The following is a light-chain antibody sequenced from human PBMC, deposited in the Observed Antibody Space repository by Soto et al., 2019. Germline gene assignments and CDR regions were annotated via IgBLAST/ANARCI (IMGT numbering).Light chain of an antibody. CDR2: KDG. CDR3: QSTDNSGTVRV. CDR1: ALPKQY. Sequence: SYELTQPPSVSVSPGQTARITCSGDALPKQYAFWYQQKPGHAPVLVMVKDGERPSGIPERFSGSSSGTIATLTISGVQAEDEADYHCQSTDNSGTVRVFGGGTKLTVL. V-gene: IGLV3-25*03. J-gene: IGLJ3*02.